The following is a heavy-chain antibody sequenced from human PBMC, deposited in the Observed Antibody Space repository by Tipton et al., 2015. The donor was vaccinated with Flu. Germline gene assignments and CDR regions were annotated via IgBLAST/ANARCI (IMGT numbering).Heavy chain of an antibody. Sequence: SLRLSCAASGFTFSDYWMAWVRQAPGKGLEWVAVIWHDGSKQYYADSVKGRFTISRDNSMNTLYLRMNSLRAEDTAVYYCTRSYYYDSSGYDVFDIWGQGTMVTVSS. D-gene: IGHD3-22*01. CDR3: TRSYYYDSSGYDVFDI. J-gene: IGHJ3*02. CDR2: IWHDGSKQ. V-gene: IGHV3-33*08. CDR1: GFTFSDYW.